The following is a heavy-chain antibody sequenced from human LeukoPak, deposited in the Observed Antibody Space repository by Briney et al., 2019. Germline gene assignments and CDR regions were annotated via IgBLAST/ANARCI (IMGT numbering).Heavy chain of an antibody. CDR2: IYYSGST. CDR1: GGSISSYY. Sequence: SETLSLTCTVSGGSISSYYWSWIRQPPGKGLEWIGYIYYSGSTNYNPSLKSRVTISVDTSKNQFSLKLSSVTAADTAVYYCARVAGGWYYFDYWGQGTLVTVSS. V-gene: IGHV4-59*01. J-gene: IGHJ4*02. CDR3: ARVAGGWYYFDY. D-gene: IGHD6-19*01.